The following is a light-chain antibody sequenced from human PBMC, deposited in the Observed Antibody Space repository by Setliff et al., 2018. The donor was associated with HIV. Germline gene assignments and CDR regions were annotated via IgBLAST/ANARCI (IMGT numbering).Light chain of an antibody. CDR3: CSYAGSATWV. Sequence: QSALSQPASVSGSPGQSITISCTGTPSDVGGFTLVSWYQKYPDRVPKLIIYDVSKRPSRVSDRFSGSKSANTASLTISGLQAEDEADYYCCSYAGSATWVFGGGTQLTVL. CDR2: DVS. CDR1: PSDVGGFTL. J-gene: IGLJ3*02. V-gene: IGLV2-23*02.